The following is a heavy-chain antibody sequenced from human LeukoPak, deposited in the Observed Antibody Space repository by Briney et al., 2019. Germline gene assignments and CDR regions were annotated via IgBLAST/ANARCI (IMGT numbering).Heavy chain of an antibody. J-gene: IGHJ4*02. CDR3: ARDQFAQYYYDSSGYSN. Sequence: TGGSLRLSCAASGFTFDDYAMHWVRHAPGKGLEWVSGISWNSGSIGYADSVKGRFTISRDNAKNSLYLQMNSLRAEDTAVYYCARDQFAQYYYDSSGYSNWGQGTLVTVSS. V-gene: IGHV3-9*01. CDR1: GFTFDDYA. CDR2: ISWNSGSI. D-gene: IGHD3-22*01.